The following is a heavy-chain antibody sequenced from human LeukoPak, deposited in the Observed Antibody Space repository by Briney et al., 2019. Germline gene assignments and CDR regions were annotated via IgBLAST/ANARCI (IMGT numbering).Heavy chain of an antibody. V-gene: IGHV1-46*01. Sequence: ASVKVSCKASGYSFTTYYIYWVRQAPGQGLEWMGLINPTGGSTNYAQKFQGRVTVTRDTSTSTVYMDLSSLTSKDTAVYYCARVQAAASYCCDYWGQGTLVTVSS. J-gene: IGHJ4*02. CDR2: INPTGGST. CDR1: GYSFTTYY. CDR3: ARVQAAASYCCDY. D-gene: IGHD6-13*01.